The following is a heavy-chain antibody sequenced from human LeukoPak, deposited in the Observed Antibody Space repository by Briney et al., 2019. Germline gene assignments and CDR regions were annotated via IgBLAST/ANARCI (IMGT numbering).Heavy chain of an antibody. Sequence: PSETLSLTCAVYGGSFRGYYWSWIRQPPGKGLEWIVEINHSGSTNYNPSLKSRVTISVDTSKNQFSLKLSSVTAADTAVYYCARVAGGNTPYNWFDPWGQGTLVTVSS. CDR2: INHSGST. V-gene: IGHV4-34*01. D-gene: IGHD4-23*01. CDR3: ARVAGGNTPYNWFDP. CDR1: GGSFRGYY. J-gene: IGHJ5*02.